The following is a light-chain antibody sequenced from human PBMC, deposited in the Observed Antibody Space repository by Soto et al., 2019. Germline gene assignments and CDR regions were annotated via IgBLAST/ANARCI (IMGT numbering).Light chain of an antibody. Sequence: QSALTQPASVSGSPGQSITISCTGTSSDVGSYNLVSWYQQHPGKAPKVMIYEGSKRPSGGSNRFSGSKSGNTASLTISGLQAEDEADYYCCSYAGSSTLVFGGGTKVTVL. CDR1: SSDVGSYNL. CDR2: EGS. V-gene: IGLV2-23*01. CDR3: CSYAGSSTLV. J-gene: IGLJ2*01.